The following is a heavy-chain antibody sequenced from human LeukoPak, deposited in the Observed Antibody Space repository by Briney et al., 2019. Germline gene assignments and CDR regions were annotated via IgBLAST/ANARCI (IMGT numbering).Heavy chain of an antibody. CDR2: IKQDGSEK. D-gene: IGHD6-13*01. Sequence: ETLSLTCAVYIESFSGYHWNWIRQAPGKGLEWVASIKQDGSEKYYVDSVKGRFTISRDNAKNSLYLQMNSLRAEDTAVYYCARGIVWYVGYFDYWGQGTLVTVSS. V-gene: IGHV3-7*04. J-gene: IGHJ4*02. CDR1: IESFSGYH. CDR3: ARGIVWYVGYFDY.